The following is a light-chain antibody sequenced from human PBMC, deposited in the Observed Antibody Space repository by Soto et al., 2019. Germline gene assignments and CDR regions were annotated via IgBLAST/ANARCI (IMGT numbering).Light chain of an antibody. CDR1: QSVSNC. CDR2: DAS. V-gene: IGKV3-11*01. J-gene: IGKJ1*01. CDR3: QQRSNWPPFT. Sequence: EIVLTQSPATLSLSPGESATLCCRASQSVSNCLAWYQQKPGQAPRLLIYDASNRATDIPARFSGSGSGTDFTLTISSLEPEDFAVYYCQQRSNWPPFTFGQGTKVDIK.